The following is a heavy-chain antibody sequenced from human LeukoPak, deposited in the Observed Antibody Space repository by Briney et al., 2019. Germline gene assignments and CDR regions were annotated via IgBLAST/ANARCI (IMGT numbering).Heavy chain of an antibody. CDR1: GGSLSSSSYY. CDR2: IYYSGST. D-gene: IGHD3-3*01. Sequence: PSETLSLTCTVSGGSLSSSSYYWGWIRQPPGKGLEWIGSIYYSGSTYYNPSLKSRVTISVDTSKNQFSLKLSSVTAADTAVYYCASPPVNYDFWSGYPYYYYYMDVWGKGTTVTVSS. CDR3: ASPPVNYDFWSGYPYYYYYMDV. V-gene: IGHV4-39*01. J-gene: IGHJ6*03.